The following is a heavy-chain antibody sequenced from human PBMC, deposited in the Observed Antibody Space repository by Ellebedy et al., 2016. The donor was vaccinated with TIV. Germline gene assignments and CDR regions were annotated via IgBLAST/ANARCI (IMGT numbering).Heavy chain of an antibody. D-gene: IGHD2-21*02. CDR1: GFTFSSHA. V-gene: IGHV3-23*01. J-gene: IGHJ4*02. Sequence: GESLKISXAASGFTFSSHALSWVRLAPGQGLEWVSGISGSGGRTNYADSVKGRFTISRDNAKNTLYLQMNSLRVEDTAVYYCVRARPYCGGDCFSFGNWGQGSLVTVSS. CDR2: ISGSGGRT. CDR3: VRARPYCGGDCFSFGN.